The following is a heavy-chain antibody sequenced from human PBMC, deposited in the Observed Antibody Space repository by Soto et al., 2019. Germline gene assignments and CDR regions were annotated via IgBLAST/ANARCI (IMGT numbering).Heavy chain of an antibody. Sequence: PGGSLRLSCAASGFTFGSYDLHWVRQATGKGLEWVSAIGTAGDTYYPGSVKGRFTISRENAKNSLYLQMNSLRAGDTAVYYCARGGVPAEPYYFDYWGQGTLVTVSS. CDR2: IGTAGDT. V-gene: IGHV3-13*01. J-gene: IGHJ4*02. CDR3: ARGGVPAEPYYFDY. D-gene: IGHD2-2*01. CDR1: GFTFGSYD.